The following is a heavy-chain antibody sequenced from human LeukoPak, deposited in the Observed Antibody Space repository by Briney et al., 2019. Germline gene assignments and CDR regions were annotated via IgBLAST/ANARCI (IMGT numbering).Heavy chain of an antibody. J-gene: IGHJ4*02. CDR3: ARWLVRGLTGY. Sequence: GGSLRLSCAASGFTLSSYAMSWVRQAPGKGLEWVSAISGSGGSTYYADSVKGRFTISRDNSKNTLYLQMNSLRAEDTAVYYCARWLVRGLTGYWGQGTLVTVSS. CDR1: GFTLSSYA. CDR2: ISGSGGST. D-gene: IGHD6-19*01. V-gene: IGHV3-23*01.